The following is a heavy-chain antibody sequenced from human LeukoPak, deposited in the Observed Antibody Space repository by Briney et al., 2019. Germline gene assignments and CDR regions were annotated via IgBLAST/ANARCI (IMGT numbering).Heavy chain of an antibody. V-gene: IGHV4-59*01. D-gene: IGHD5-18*01. J-gene: IGHJ4*02. CDR1: GGSISSYY. CDR2: IYYSGST. CDR3: ARGLSGYSYGYFIDY. Sequence: KASETLSLTCTGSGGSISSYYWRWIRQPPGKGLEWIGYIYYSGSTNYNPSLKSRVTISVDTSRNQFSLRLSSVTAADTAVYYCARGLSGYSYGYFIDYWGQGTLVTVSS.